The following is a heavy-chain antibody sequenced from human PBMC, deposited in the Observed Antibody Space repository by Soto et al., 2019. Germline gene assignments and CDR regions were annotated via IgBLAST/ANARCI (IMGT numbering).Heavy chain of an antibody. Sequence: GESLKISCKGSGYSFTIYWSSWVGQMPVKGLEWMGRIYPSDSYTNYSPSFQGHVTISADKSISTAYLQWSSLKASDTAMYYCASTHCSSTSCYYYYGMDVWGQGTTVTVSS. V-gene: IGHV5-10-1*01. CDR3: ASTHCSSTSCYYYYGMDV. CDR1: GYSFTIYW. D-gene: IGHD2-2*01. CDR2: IYPSDSYT. J-gene: IGHJ6*02.